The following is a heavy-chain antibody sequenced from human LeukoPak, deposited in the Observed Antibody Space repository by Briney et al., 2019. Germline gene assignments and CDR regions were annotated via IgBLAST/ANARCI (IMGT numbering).Heavy chain of an antibody. CDR3: TRDSAYYLRYGYFDY. V-gene: IGHV3-21*01. CDR1: GFISSTSA. Sequence: GGSLRLSCSASGFISSTSAMNWVRQAPGKGLEWVSSINSVGSHIYYRDSVKGRFTISRDNAKNSVYLQMNNLRAADTALYYCTRDSAYYLRYGYFDYWGQGILVTVSS. D-gene: IGHD1-26*01. J-gene: IGHJ4*03. CDR2: INSVGSHI.